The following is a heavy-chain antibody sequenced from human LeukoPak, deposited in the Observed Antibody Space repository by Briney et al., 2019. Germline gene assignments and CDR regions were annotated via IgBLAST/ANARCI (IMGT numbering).Heavy chain of an antibody. CDR2: IYYSGST. CDR3: ARVVLTTVELRFDY. CDR1: GGSISSGGYY. V-gene: IGHV4-31*03. Sequence: SQTLSLTCTVSGGSISSGGYYWSWIRQHPGKGLEWIVYIYYSGSTDYNPSLKSRVTISVNTSKNQFSLKLSSVTAADTAVYYCARVVLTTVELRFDYWGQGSQVTVSS. J-gene: IGHJ4*02. D-gene: IGHD4-11*01.